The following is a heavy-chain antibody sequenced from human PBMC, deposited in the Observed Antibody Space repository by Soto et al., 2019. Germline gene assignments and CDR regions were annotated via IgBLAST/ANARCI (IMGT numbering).Heavy chain of an antibody. D-gene: IGHD6-19*01. Sequence: SVKVSCKASGGTFSSYTISWVRQAPGQGLEWMGRIIPILGIANYAQKFQGRVTITADKSTSTAYMELSSPRSEDTAVYYCATGIAVAGTGLFDYWGQGTLVTVSS. CDR3: ATGIAVAGTGLFDY. J-gene: IGHJ4*02. CDR1: GGTFSSYT. CDR2: IIPILGIA. V-gene: IGHV1-69*02.